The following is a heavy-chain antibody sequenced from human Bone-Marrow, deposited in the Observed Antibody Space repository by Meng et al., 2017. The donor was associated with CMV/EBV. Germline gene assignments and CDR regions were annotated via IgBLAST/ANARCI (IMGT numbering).Heavy chain of an antibody. J-gene: IGHJ4*02. Sequence: ASVKVSCKASGYSFNDYYIHWVRQDPGQGLEWMGWINPNNGDTNYAQKFQGRVTMTRDTSTTTAYMDLSRLRSDDTAIYYCAANLYDTSSLVAVNSWGQGTLVTVSS. V-gene: IGHV1-2*02. CDR1: GYSFNDYY. CDR3: AANLYDTSSLVAVNS. CDR2: INPNNGDT. D-gene: IGHD3-22*01.